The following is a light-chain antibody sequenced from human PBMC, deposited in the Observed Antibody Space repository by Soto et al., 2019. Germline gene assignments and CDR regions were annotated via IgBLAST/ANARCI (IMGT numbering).Light chain of an antibody. CDR1: QSISIW. CDR3: QQYNSYCT. V-gene: IGKV1-5*01. J-gene: IGKJ2*02. CDR2: DAS. Sequence: DIQMTQSPSTLSASVGDRVTFTCRARQSISIWLAWSQQKPGKAPKILIYDASSLESGVPSRFSGSGSGTEFTLTISSLQPDDFATYYCQQYNSYCTFGQGTKLEIK.